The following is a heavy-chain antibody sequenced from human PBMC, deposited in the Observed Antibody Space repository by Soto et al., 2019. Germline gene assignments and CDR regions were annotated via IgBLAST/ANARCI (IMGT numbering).Heavy chain of an antibody. D-gene: IGHD3-3*01. Sequence: ASVKVSCKASGYTFTSYGISWVQQAPGQGLEWMGWISAYNGNTNYAQKLQGRVTMTTDTSTSTAYMELRSLRSDDTAVYYCARSITIFGVAHGYAFDIWGQGTMVTVSS. CDR2: ISAYNGNT. V-gene: IGHV1-18*01. CDR3: ARSITIFGVAHGYAFDI. J-gene: IGHJ3*02. CDR1: GYTFTSYG.